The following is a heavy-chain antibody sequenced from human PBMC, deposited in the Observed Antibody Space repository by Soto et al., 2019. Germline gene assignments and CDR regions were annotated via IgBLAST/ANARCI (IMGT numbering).Heavy chain of an antibody. Sequence: GASVKVSCKASGYTFTVYGISCVLQSPGQGLEWMGCISAYNGDTNYAQKLQGRVTMTTDTSTSTAYMELRSLRSDDTAVYYCARKSSGYYYSFDYWGQGTLVTVSS. CDR3: ARKSSGYYYSFDY. CDR1: GYTFTVYG. D-gene: IGHD3-22*01. J-gene: IGHJ4*02. CDR2: ISAYNGDT. V-gene: IGHV1-18*01.